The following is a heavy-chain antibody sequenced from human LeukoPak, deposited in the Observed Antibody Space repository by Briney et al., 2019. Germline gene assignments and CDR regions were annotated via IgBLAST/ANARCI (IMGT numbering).Heavy chain of an antibody. J-gene: IGHJ3*02. CDR1: GGSLEGLY. CDR3: ARRTPYYDSSGYYYDTFDI. V-gene: IGHV4-59*11. Sequence: PSETLSLTCTVSGGSLEGLYWSWIRQPPGKGLEWIGYIYYSGSTNYNPSLKSRVTISVDTSKNQFSLKLSSVTAADTAVYYCARRTPYYDSSGYYYDTFDIWGQGTMVTVSS. D-gene: IGHD3-22*01. CDR2: IYYSGST.